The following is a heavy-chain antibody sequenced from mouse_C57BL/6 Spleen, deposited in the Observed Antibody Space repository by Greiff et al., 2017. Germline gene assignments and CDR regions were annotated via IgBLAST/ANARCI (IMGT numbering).Heavy chain of an antibody. CDR2: IWTGGGT. CDR1: GFSLTSYA. Sequence: VKVVESGPGLVAPSQSLSITCTVSGFSLTSYAISWVRQPPGKGLEWLGVIWTGGGTNYNSALKSRLSISKDNSKSQVFLKMNSLQTDDTARYYCARANWDKDYAMDYWGQGTSVTVSS. J-gene: IGHJ4*01. D-gene: IGHD4-1*01. V-gene: IGHV2-9-1*01. CDR3: ARANWDKDYAMDY.